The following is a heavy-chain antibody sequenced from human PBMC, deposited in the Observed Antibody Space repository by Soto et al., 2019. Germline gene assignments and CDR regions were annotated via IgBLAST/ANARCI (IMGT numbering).Heavy chain of an antibody. J-gene: IGHJ5*02. Sequence: GRSLGLSCAASGFTFSSYAMSWVRQAPGKGLEWVSAISGSGGSTYYADSVKGRFTISRDNSKNTLYLQMNSLRAEDTAVYYCAKDLENYYDSSGYYFPWGQGTLVTVSS. CDR2: ISGSGGST. D-gene: IGHD3-22*01. V-gene: IGHV3-23*01. CDR1: GFTFSSYA. CDR3: AKDLENYYDSSGYYFP.